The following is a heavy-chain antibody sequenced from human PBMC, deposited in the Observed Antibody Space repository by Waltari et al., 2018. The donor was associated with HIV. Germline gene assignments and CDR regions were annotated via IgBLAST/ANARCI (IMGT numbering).Heavy chain of an antibody. CDR1: RYSFSPYW. CDR3: ARLGGGHCTATSCPRPFDV. J-gene: IGHJ3*01. D-gene: IGHD2-8*02. V-gene: IGHV5-51*01. Sequence: EVQLVQSGAEVKRPGESLEISCPGSRYSFSPYWIARVRQLPGKGLAWMGIFYPGYSVIKYSLSYQGQVRISVDKSVSTVYLQWNFVKASDTAIYYCARLGGGHCTATSCPRPFDVWGQGTMVTVSS. CDR2: FYPGYSVI.